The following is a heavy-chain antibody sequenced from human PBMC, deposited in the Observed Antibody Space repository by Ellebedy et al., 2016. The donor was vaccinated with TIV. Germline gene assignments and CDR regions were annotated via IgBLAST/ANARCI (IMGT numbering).Heavy chain of an antibody. Sequence: AASVKVSCKASGYTFTSYGINWVRQAPGQGLEWVGWISSYKGNTHYAPKFQGRVTMTTDTSTNTVYLELRSLRSDDTAVYYCARFLIQYPVEGMDVWGPGTTVTVTS. CDR2: ISSYKGNT. D-gene: IGHD4-11*01. CDR1: GYTFTSYG. J-gene: IGHJ6*02. CDR3: ARFLIQYPVEGMDV. V-gene: IGHV1-18*01.